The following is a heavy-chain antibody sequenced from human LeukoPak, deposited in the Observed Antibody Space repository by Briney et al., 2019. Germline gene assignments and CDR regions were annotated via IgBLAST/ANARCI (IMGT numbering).Heavy chain of an antibody. CDR1: VGSLSNYY. V-gene: IGHV4-59*01. CDR3: VRRYSSAWYFDY. D-gene: IGHD6-19*01. Sequence: SETLSLTCTVSVGSLSNYYWSWFRQPPGKGLEWIGYIYYSGSTNYNPSLKSRVTISIDTSKNQFSLKLSSVTAADTAVYYCVRRYSSAWYFDYWGQGTLVTVSS. J-gene: IGHJ4*02. CDR2: IYYSGST.